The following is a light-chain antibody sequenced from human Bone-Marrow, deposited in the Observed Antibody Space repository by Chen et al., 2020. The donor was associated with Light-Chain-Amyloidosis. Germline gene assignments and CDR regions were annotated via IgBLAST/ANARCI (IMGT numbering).Light chain of an antibody. CDR2: RNN. V-gene: IGLV1-47*01. J-gene: IGLJ2*01. CDR1: SSTIGSNY. CDR3: AAWDDSLSGLV. Sequence: QSVLTQPPSASGTPGQRVTISCSGSSSTIGSNYVYWYQQLPGTAPKLLIYRNNQRPSGVPDRFSGSTSGTSASRAISGLRSEDEADYYCAAWDDSLSGLVFGGGTKLTVL.